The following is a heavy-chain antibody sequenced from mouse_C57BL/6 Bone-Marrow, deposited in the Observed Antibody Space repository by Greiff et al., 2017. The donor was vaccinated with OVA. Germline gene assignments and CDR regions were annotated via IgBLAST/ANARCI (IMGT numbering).Heavy chain of an antibody. CDR3: ARDGGGSTFAY. CDR1: GYTFTSYW. V-gene: IGHV1-69*01. J-gene: IGHJ3*01. CDR2: IDPSDSYT. Sequence: VQLQQPGAELVMPGASVKLSCTASGYTFTSYWMHWVKQRPGQGLEWIGEIDPSDSYTNYNQKFKGKSTLTVDKSSSTAYMQLSSLTSEVSAVYYGARDGGGSTFAYWGQGTRVTVSA. D-gene: IGHD1-1*01.